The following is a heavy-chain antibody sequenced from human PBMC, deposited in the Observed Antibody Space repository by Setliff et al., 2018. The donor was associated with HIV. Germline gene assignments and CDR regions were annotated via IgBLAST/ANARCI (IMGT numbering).Heavy chain of an antibody. CDR1: GYTFTSYG. V-gene: IGHV1-18*01. J-gene: IGHJ4*02. D-gene: IGHD6-13*01. CDR2: ISAYNGNT. Sequence: ASVKVSCKASGYTFTSYGISWVRQAPGQGLEWMGWISAYNGNTNYAQKLQGRVTITADESTSTAYMELSSLRAEDTAVYYCARDRKGSPDYWGQGTLVTVSS. CDR3: ARDRKGSPDY.